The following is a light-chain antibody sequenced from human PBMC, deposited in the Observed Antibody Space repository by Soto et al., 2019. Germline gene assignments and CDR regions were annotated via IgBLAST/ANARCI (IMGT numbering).Light chain of an antibody. Sequence: DIQMTQSTSTLSASVGDRVTITCRASQSISSWLAWYQQKPGKAPKLLIYKASSLESGVQSRFSGSGSGTEFTLTISSLQPDDFATYYCQQYNSYSYTFGEGTKLEIK. CDR3: QQYNSYSYT. CDR2: KAS. J-gene: IGKJ2*01. V-gene: IGKV1-5*03. CDR1: QSISSW.